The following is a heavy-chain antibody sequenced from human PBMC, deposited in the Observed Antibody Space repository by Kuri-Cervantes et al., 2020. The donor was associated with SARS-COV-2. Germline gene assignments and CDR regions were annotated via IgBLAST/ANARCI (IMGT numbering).Heavy chain of an antibody. D-gene: IGHD5-18*01. CDR1: GGSISSYY. CDR2: IYYSGST. CDR3: ARHTYSQASYYYYGMDV. J-gene: IGHJ6*02. Sequence: SETLSLTCTVSGGSISSYYWSWIRQPPGKGLGWIGYIYYSGSTNYNPSLKSRVTISVDTSKNQFSLKLSSVTAADTAVYYCARHTYSQASYYYYGMDVWGLGTTVTVSS. V-gene: IGHV4-59*08.